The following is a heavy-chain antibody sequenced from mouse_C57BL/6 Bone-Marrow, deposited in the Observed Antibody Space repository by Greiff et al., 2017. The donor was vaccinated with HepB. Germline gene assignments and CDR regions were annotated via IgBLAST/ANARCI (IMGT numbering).Heavy chain of an antibody. CDR3: ARRRERYDYDIGYFDV. CDR2: IDPSDSYT. CDR1: GYTFTSYW. Sequence: QVQLQQPGAELVRPGTSVKLSCKASGYTFTSYWMHWVKQRPGQGLEWIGVIDPSDSYTNYNQKFKGKATLTVDPSSSTAYMQLSSLTSEDSAVYYCARRRERYDYDIGYFDVWGTGTTVTVSS. J-gene: IGHJ1*03. V-gene: IGHV1-59*01. D-gene: IGHD2-4*01.